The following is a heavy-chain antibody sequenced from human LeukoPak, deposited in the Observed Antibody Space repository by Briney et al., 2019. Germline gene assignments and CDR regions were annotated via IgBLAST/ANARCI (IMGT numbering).Heavy chain of an antibody. CDR2: IRYDGSNK. D-gene: IGHD3-10*01. CDR1: GFTFSSYG. V-gene: IGHV3-30*02. CDR3: AKDALWLGESPVDY. J-gene: IGHJ4*02. Sequence: PGGSLRLSCAASGFTFSSYGMHWVRQAPGKGLEWVAFIRYDGSNKYYADSVKGRFTISRDNSKNTLYLQMNSLRAEDTAVYYCAKDALWLGESPVDYWGQGTLVTVSS.